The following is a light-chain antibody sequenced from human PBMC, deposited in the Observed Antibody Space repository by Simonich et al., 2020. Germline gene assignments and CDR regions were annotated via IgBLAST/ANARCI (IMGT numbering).Light chain of an antibody. CDR2: WAS. Sequence: DIVMTQSPDSLAVSLGERATINCKSSQSVLYSSNNKNYLAWYQQKPGQHPKLLTYWASTRESGVPDRISGSGSGTDFTLTISSLQAEDVAVYYCQQYYSTPWTFGQGTKVEIK. CDR1: QSVLYSSNNKNY. J-gene: IGKJ1*01. CDR3: QQYYSTPWT. V-gene: IGKV4-1*01.